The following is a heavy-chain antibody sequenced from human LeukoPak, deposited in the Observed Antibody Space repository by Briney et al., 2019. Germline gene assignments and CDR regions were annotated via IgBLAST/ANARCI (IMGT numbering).Heavy chain of an antibody. V-gene: IGHV3-7*01. J-gene: IGHJ6*02. CDR1: GFTFSSYW. CDR2: IKQDGSEK. D-gene: IGHD3-22*01. Sequence: GGSLRLSCAASGFTFSSYWMSWVRQAPGKGLEWVAHIKQDGSEKYYVDSVKGRFTISRDNAKNSLYLQMNSLRAEDTAVYYCATHYYDSSGFIPGYYYGMDVWGQGTTVTVSS. CDR3: ATHYYDSSGFIPGYYYGMDV.